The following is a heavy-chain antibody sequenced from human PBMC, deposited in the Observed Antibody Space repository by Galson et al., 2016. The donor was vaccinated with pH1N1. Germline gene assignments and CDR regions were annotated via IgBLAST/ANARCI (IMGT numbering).Heavy chain of an antibody. CDR1: GYTFTRNW. CDR3: ARSARVWFDSSGYYPHYFDN. V-gene: IGHV5-51*01. CDR2: IYPGDSDT. D-gene: IGHD3-22*01. J-gene: IGHJ4*02. Sequence: QSGAEVKKPGESLKISCQASGYTFTRNWIAWVRQMPGRGLEWTGMIYPGDSDTRYNPSFQGQVTIPADKSISTTYLHWSSLDASDTAMYFCARSARVWFDSSGYYPHYFDNWGQGTLVTVSS.